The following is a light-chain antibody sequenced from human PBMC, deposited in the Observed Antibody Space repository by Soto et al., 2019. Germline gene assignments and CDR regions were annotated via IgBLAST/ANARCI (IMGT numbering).Light chain of an antibody. CDR2: GVS. CDR1: ASDIGNYNY. V-gene: IGLV2-14*01. CDR3: QSYDSSLSGWV. Sequence: QTVVTQPASVSGSPGQSITISCTGTASDIGNYNYVSWYQLHPGKAPKLLIYGVSNRPSGVSNRFSGSKSGNAASLTISGLQAEDEADYYCQSYDSSLSGWVFGGGTKLTVL. J-gene: IGLJ3*02.